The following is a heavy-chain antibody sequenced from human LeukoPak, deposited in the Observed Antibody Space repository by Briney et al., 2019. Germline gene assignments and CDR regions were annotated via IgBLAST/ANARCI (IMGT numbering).Heavy chain of an antibody. CDR3: ASSPPTVTTVSYFDY. V-gene: IGHV3-23*01. CDR1: GFTFSSYA. CDR2: ISDIGGST. D-gene: IGHD4-17*01. J-gene: IGHJ4*02. Sequence: GGSLRLSCAASGFTFSSYAMTWVRQPPGRGLEWVSAISDIGGSTYYADSVKGRFTISRDNSKNTLYLQMNSLRAEDTAVYYCASSPPTVTTVSYFDYWGQGTLVTVSS.